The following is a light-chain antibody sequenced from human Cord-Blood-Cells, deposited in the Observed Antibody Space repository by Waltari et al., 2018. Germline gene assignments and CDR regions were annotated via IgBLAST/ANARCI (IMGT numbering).Light chain of an antibody. CDR1: RGSLASNF. Sequence: NFMLTQPHSVSESPGKTVTISCTRSRGSLASNFVQWYQQRPGSAPTTVIYADNQRPSGVPDRFSGSIDSSSNSASLTISRLKTEDEADYYCQSYDSSNQVFGGGTKLTVL. V-gene: IGLV6-57*03. CDR2: ADN. J-gene: IGLJ3*02. CDR3: QSYDSSNQV.